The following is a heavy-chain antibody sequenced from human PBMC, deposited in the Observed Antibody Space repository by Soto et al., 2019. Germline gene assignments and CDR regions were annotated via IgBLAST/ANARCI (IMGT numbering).Heavy chain of an antibody. J-gene: IGHJ4*02. CDR2: INAGNGNT. V-gene: IGHV1-3*01. D-gene: IGHD2-21*02. CDR3: ARAWVVVTAPDY. Sequence: GASVKVSCKASGYTFANYGIHWVRQAPGQRLEWMGWINAGNGNTKYSQKFQGRVTITRDTSASTAYMELSSLRSEDTAVYYCARAWVVVTAPDYWGQGTLVTVSS. CDR1: GYTFANYG.